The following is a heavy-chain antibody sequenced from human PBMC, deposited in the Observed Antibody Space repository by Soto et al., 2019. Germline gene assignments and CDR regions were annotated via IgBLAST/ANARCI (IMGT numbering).Heavy chain of an antibody. D-gene: IGHD5-12*01. Sequence: GASVKVSCKASGYTFTSYYMHWVRQAPGQGLEWMGIINPSGGSTSYAQKFQGRVTMTRDTSTSTAYMELSRLRSEDTAVYYCARAAEVRVVATIMNYYGMDVWGQGTTVTVSS. CDR2: INPSGGST. J-gene: IGHJ6*02. CDR3: ARAAEVRVVATIMNYYGMDV. CDR1: GYTFTSYY. V-gene: IGHV1-46*01.